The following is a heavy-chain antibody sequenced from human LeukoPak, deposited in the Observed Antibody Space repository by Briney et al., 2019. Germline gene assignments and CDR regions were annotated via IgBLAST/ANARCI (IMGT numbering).Heavy chain of an antibody. D-gene: IGHD3-9*01. Sequence: SETLSLTCTVSGGSISSYYWSWIRQPPGRGLEWIGNIFHSGSTNYNPSLKSRVTISVDASKNQFSLKLNSVTAADTAIYYCARDGAVDILTGYGAFYIWGQGTMVIVS. CDR3: ARDGAVDILTGYGAFYI. V-gene: IGHV4-59*01. CDR1: GGSISSYY. J-gene: IGHJ3*02. CDR2: IFHSGST.